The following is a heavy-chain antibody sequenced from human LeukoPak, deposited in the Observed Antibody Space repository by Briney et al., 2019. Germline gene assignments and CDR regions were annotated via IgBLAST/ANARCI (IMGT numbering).Heavy chain of an antibody. CDR2: ISSSGGST. Sequence: GGSLRLSCAASGFTLSSYAMSWVRQAPGKGLQWVSGISSSGGSTYYVDSVKGRFTISTDNSKNTLYLQMNSLRAEDTAVYYCAKDTVDSGSSYWGQGTLVTVSS. CDR3: AKDTVDSGSSY. J-gene: IGHJ4*02. CDR1: GFTLSSYA. V-gene: IGHV3-23*01. D-gene: IGHD6-19*01.